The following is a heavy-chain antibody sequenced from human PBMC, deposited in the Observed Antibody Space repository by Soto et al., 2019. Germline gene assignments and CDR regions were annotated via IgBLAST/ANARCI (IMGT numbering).Heavy chain of an antibody. V-gene: IGHV1-69*12. Sequence: QVQLVQSGAEVKKPGSSVKVSCKASGGTFSSYAISWVRQAPGQGLEWMGGIIPIFGTANYAQKFQGRVTIAADESTSTADMELSSLRSENTAVYYCERDHSDVLVPAAIGNNSFDPWGQGTLVTVSS. CDR1: GGTFSSYA. CDR2: IIPIFGTA. CDR3: ERDHSDVLVPAAIGNNSFDP. J-gene: IGHJ5*02. D-gene: IGHD2-2*02.